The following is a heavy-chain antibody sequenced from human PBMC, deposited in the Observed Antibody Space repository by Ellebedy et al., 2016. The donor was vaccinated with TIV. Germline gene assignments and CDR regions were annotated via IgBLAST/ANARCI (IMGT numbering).Heavy chain of an antibody. CDR2: ISSSGTYI. J-gene: IGHJ4*02. CDR3: ARTTPYNIAAAGPDY. Sequence: GGSLRLSXKASGFLFSDCSMNWIRQAPGKGLEWVASISSSGTYIYYADSLEGRFTIARDNVKDSVFLQMNDLRVDDSGVYYCARTTPYNIAAAGPDYWGQGTLVTVTS. V-gene: IGHV3-21*01. D-gene: IGHD6-25*01. CDR1: GFLFSDCS.